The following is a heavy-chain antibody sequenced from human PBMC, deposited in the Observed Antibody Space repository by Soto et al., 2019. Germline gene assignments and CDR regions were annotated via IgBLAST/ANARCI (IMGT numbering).Heavy chain of an antibody. D-gene: IGHD6-19*01. Sequence: XATLSLTFRVSGDSISDTMYYWGWVRQSPGKGLEWIGSSHYSGTTQFHPSLKTRVTISVDSSKNEFSLRLRSVTAADTGVYFCVRHLRAVAAEMAYWGQGIPVTVSS. CDR1: GDSISDTMYY. J-gene: IGHJ4*02. V-gene: IGHV4-39*01. CDR2: SHYSGTT. CDR3: VRHLRAVAAEMAY.